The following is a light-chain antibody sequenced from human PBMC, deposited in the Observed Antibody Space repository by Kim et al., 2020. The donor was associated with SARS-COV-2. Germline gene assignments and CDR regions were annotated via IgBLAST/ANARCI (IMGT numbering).Light chain of an antibody. J-gene: IGKJ4*01. CDR2: GVS. Sequence: LPRESATRSCKASQNINTNVAWFQQKPGQAPRLLIYGVSNRATDIPARFSGSGSGTEFTLTISSLQSEDFAVYYCQQHDNWPITFGGGTKVDIK. CDR1: QNINTN. CDR3: QQHDNWPIT. V-gene: IGKV3-15*01.